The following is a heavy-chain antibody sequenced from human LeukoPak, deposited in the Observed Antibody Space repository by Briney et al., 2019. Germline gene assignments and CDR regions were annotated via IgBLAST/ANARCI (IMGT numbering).Heavy chain of an antibody. Sequence: GGSLRLSCVGSGFTFSTYWMSWVRQAPGKGLEWVAHIKQDGSEKYFVDSVKGRFTISRDNAKNSVFLEMNRLRAEDTAVYYCARDPGYSYGLDYWGQGTLVTVSS. CDR2: IKQDGSEK. CDR3: ARDPGYSYGLDY. CDR1: GFTFSTYW. J-gene: IGHJ4*02. D-gene: IGHD5-18*01. V-gene: IGHV3-7*01.